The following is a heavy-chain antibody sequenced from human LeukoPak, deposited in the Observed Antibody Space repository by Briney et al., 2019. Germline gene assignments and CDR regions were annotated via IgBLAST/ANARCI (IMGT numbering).Heavy chain of an antibody. CDR3: ARTEGQGDY. CDR2: ISSSGSTI. Sequence: GGSLRLSCAAFGFTFSSYEMNWVRQAPGKGLEWVSYISSSGSTIYYADSVKGRFTISRDNAKNSLYLQMNSLRAEDTAVYYCARTEGQGDYWGQGTLVTVSS. CDR1: GFTFSSYE. J-gene: IGHJ4*02. V-gene: IGHV3-48*03.